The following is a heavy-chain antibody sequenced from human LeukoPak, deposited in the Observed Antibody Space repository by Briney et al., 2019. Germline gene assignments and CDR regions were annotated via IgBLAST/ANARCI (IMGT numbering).Heavy chain of an antibody. D-gene: IGHD3-10*01. CDR2: IYYSGST. V-gene: IGHV4-61*01. CDR3: ARGRRGSDVSGTYIFDS. J-gene: IGHJ4*02. Sequence: SETLSLTCTVSGGSFSSGTYYWSWIRQPPGKGLEWIGYIYYSGSTNYNPSLKSRVTISVDTSKNQFSLKLSSVTAADTAVYYCARGRRGSDVSGTYIFDSWGQGILVTVSS. CDR1: GGSFSSGTYY.